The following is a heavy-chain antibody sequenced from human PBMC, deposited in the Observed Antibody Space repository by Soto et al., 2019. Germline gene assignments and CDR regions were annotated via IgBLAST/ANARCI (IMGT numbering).Heavy chain of an antibody. CDR3: VRELRSVEYWFDN. Sequence: SSETLSLTCTVSGGSVSSDDYYWSWIRQPPGKGLEWIGYIYYNGNTYYNPTLKSRVSLSLDTSKNQFSLKVNSVTAADTAVYYCVRELRSVEYWFDNWGPGTLVTVPS. CDR1: GGSVSSDDYY. J-gene: IGHJ5*02. CDR2: IYYNGNT. V-gene: IGHV4-30-4*01.